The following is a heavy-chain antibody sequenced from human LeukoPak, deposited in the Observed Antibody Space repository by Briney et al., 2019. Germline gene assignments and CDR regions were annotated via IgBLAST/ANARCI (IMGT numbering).Heavy chain of an antibody. V-gene: IGHV3-48*02. J-gene: IGHJ4*02. Sequence: GSLRLSCAASGFTFSSYSMNWVRQAPGKGLERVSYISSSSSAIYYADSVKGRFTSSRDNANNSVYLQMNSLRDEDTAVYYCARTGTLDYWGQGTLVTVSS. CDR1: GFTFSSYS. D-gene: IGHD3-10*01. CDR2: ISSSSSAI. CDR3: ARTGTLDY.